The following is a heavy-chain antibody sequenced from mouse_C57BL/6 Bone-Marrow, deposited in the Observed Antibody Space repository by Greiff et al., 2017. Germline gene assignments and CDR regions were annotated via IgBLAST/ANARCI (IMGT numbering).Heavy chain of an antibody. CDR2: IYPGGGYT. D-gene: IGHD2-2*01. CDR3: ARWGYLVNYAMDY. V-gene: IGHV1-63*01. CDR1: GYTFTNYW. J-gene: IGHJ4*01. Sequence: VQLKQPGAELVRPGTSVKMSCKASGYTFTNYWIGWAKQRPGQGLEWIGDIYPGGGYTNYNEKFKGKATLTVDKSSSTAYMQLSSLTSEDSAVYYCARWGYLVNYAMDYWGQGTSVTVSS.